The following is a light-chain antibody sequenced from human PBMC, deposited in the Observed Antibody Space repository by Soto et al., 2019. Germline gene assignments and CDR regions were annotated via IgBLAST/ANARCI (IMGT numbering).Light chain of an antibody. CDR2: GAS. Sequence: EIVLTQSPGTLSLSPGERATLSCRASQSVSSSYLAWYQQKPGQAPRLLIFGASSSATGIPERFSGSGSGTNFTLTISRLEPEDVAVYYCQQYGSSPMYTFGQGTKLEIK. CDR3: QQYGSSPMYT. V-gene: IGKV3-20*01. J-gene: IGKJ2*01. CDR1: QSVSSSY.